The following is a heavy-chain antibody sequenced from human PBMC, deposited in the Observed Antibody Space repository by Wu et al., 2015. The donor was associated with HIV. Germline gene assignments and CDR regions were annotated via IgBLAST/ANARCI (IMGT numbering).Heavy chain of an antibody. V-gene: IGHV1-69*12. D-gene: IGHD3-10*01. Sequence: QVQLVQSGAEVKKPGSSVKVSCKASGGTFSSYAISWVRQAPGQGLEWMGGIIPIFGTANYAQKFQGRVTITADESTSTAYMELSSLRSEDTAVYYCARLLGWFGEHFLQPNDAFDIWGQGTMVTVSS. CDR2: IIPIFGTA. CDR1: GGTFSSYA. CDR3: ARLLGWFGEHFLQPNDAFDI. J-gene: IGHJ3*02.